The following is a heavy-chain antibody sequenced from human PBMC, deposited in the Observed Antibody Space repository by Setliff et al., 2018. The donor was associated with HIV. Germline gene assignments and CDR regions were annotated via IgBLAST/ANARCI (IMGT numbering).Heavy chain of an antibody. Sequence: ASVKVSCKASGYMFSGFHMHWVRQAAGQGLEWMGRINPNSGGTNYAQKFQGRVTMTRDTSISTAYMELSRLRSDDTAVYYCARDYRTTDILSSGYMDVWGKGTTVTVSS. CDR1: GYMFSGFH. D-gene: IGHD3-9*01. J-gene: IGHJ6*03. V-gene: IGHV1-2*06. CDR2: INPNSGGT. CDR3: ARDYRTTDILSSGYMDV.